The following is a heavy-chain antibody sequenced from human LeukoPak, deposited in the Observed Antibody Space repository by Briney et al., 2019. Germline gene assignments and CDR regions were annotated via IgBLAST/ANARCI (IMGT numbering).Heavy chain of an antibody. D-gene: IGHD6-19*01. Sequence: GGSLRLSCAASGFTFSSTHMHWVRQAPGKGLEWVAIILSDGSHKYYADSVKGRFTFSRDNSKNTLYLQMNGLRAEDTAVYYCAKDLMGGWSLDYWGQGTLLTVPS. CDR2: ILSDGSHK. J-gene: IGHJ4*02. CDR1: GFTFSSTH. CDR3: AKDLMGGWSLDY. V-gene: IGHV3-30*18.